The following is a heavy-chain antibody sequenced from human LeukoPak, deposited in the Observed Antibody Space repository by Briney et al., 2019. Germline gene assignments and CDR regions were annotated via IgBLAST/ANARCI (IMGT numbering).Heavy chain of an antibody. J-gene: IGHJ6*02. CDR2: IYPSDSDT. Sequence: GESLKISCKGSGYSFTSYWIGWVRQMPGKGLEWMGIIYPSDSDTRYSPSFQGQVTISADKSISTAYLQWSSLKASDTAMYYCARLVGYCSSTSCPPGGEYYYYGMDVWGQGTTVIVSS. D-gene: IGHD2-2*01. CDR1: GYSFTSYW. CDR3: ARLVGYCSSTSCPPGGEYYYYGMDV. V-gene: IGHV5-51*01.